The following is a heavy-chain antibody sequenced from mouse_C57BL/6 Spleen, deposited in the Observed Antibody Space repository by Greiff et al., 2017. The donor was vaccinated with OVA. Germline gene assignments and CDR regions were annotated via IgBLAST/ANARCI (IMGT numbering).Heavy chain of an antibody. CDR3: ARSPDYYGSSRGAMDY. D-gene: IGHD1-1*01. V-gene: IGHV1-69*01. Sequence: VQLQQPGAELVMPGASVKLSCKASGYTFTSYWMHWVKQRPGQGLEWIGEIDPSDSYTNYNQKFKGKSTLTVDKSSSTAYMQLSSLTSEDSAVYYCARSPDYYGSSRGAMDYWGQGTSVTVSS. CDR1: GYTFTSYW. J-gene: IGHJ4*01. CDR2: IDPSDSYT.